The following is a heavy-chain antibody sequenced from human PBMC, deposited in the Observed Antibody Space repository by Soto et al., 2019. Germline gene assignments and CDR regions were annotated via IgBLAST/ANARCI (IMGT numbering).Heavy chain of an antibody. D-gene: IGHD2-21*02. V-gene: IGHV4-30-4*01. CDR1: CASIRSNDYY. J-gene: IGHJ5*02. CDR2: VYYTGST. Sequence: SETLSLTCTVSCASIRSNDYYWSWIRQAPGKGLEWIGYVYYTGSTYYNPSLMSRLTISVDTSKNQFSLKLSSVTAAETAVYYCVRTAREGAVAPHWFDLWGQGTQVTVSS. CDR3: VRTAREGAVAPHWFDL.